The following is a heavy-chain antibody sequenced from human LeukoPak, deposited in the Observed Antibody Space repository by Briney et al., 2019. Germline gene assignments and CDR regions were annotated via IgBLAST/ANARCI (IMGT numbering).Heavy chain of an antibody. CDR1: GDSVSSNSAT. D-gene: IGHD6-19*01. J-gene: IGHJ4*02. Sequence: SQTLSLTCAISGDSVSSNSATWNWIRQSPSRGLEWLGRTYYRSTWYSDYAVSVKSRITINPDTSKNQFSLQLVSVTPEDTAVYYCARSRQYNGGWYPDYWGQGTLVTVSS. CDR2: TYYRSTWYS. V-gene: IGHV6-1*01. CDR3: ARSRQYNGGWYPDY.